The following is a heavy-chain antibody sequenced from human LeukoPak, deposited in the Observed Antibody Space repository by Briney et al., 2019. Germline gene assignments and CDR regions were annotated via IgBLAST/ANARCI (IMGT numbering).Heavy chain of an antibody. V-gene: IGHV1-46*01. CDR3: ARASDSSGWYPFLFDY. Sequence: ASVKVSCKASGYTFTSYYMHWVRQAPGQGLEWMGIINPSGGSTSYAQKFQGRVTITRDTSTSTVYMELSSLGSEDTAVYYCARASDSSGWYPFLFDYWGQGTLVTVSS. D-gene: IGHD6-19*01. CDR2: INPSGGST. J-gene: IGHJ4*02. CDR1: GYTFTSYY.